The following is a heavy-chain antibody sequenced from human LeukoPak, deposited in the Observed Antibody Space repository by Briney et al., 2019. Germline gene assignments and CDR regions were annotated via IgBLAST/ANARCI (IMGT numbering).Heavy chain of an antibody. V-gene: IGHV4-59*01. CDR3: ARDRRDYYDSSGLFDY. D-gene: IGHD3-22*01. CDR1: GGSISSYY. J-gene: IGHJ4*02. CDR2: IYYSGST. Sequence: KPSETLSLTCTVSGGSISSYYWSWIRQPPGKGLEWIGYIYYSGSTNYNPSLKSRATISVDTSKNQFSLKLSSVTAADTAVYYCARDRRDYYDSSGLFDYWGQGTLVTVSS.